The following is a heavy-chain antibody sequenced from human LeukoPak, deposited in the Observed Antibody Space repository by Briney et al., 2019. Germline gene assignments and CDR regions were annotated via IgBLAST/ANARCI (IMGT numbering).Heavy chain of an antibody. CDR2: ISGSGGST. V-gene: IGHV3-23*01. CDR3: ASKAPSPLPIAAADIG. CDR1: GFTFSSYS. J-gene: IGHJ4*02. Sequence: GGSLRLSCAASGFTFSSYSMNWVRQTPGKGLEWVSAISGSGGSTYYADSVKGRFTISRDNSKNTLYLQMNSLRAEDTAVYYCASKAPSPLPIAAADIGWGQGTLVTVSS. D-gene: IGHD6-13*01.